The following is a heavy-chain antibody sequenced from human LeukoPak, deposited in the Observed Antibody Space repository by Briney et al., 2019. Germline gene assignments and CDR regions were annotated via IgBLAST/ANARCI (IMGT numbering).Heavy chain of an antibody. Sequence: SETLSLTCAVYGVSFSGYYWSWIRQPPGKGLEWIGEINHSGSTNYNPSLKSRVTISVDTSKNQFSLKLSSVTAADTAVYYCASITTTVTTFPNYYFDYWGQGTLVTVSS. V-gene: IGHV4-34*01. J-gene: IGHJ4*02. D-gene: IGHD4-17*01. CDR3: ASITTTVTTFPNYYFDY. CDR2: INHSGST. CDR1: GVSFSGYY.